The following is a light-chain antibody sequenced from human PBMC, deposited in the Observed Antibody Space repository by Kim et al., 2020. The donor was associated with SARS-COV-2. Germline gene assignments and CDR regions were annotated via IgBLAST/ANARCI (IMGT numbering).Light chain of an antibody. Sequence: QPVLTQSSSASASLGSSVKLTCTLDSGHSNYIIGWHQQQPGKAPRYLMKVEGSGAYNKGSGLPDRFTGSSSGADRYLTISNVQSEDEADYYCETWDNDIWVFGGGTKLTVL. V-gene: IGLV4-60*03. CDR1: SGHSNYI. CDR3: ETWDNDIWV. CDR2: VEGSGAY. J-gene: IGLJ3*02.